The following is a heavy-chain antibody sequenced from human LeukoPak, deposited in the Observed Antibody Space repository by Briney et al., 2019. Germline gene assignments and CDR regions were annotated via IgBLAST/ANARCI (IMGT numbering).Heavy chain of an antibody. CDR3: ARDNDGDYLYYYYYMDV. CDR1: GGSVSDYY. V-gene: IGHV4-59*02. Sequence: SETLSLTCTISGGSVSDYYWSWIRQSPGKGLEWIGYIYYTGSTTYNPSLKSRVTISADTSKNQFSLKLSSVTAADTAVYYCARDNDGDYLYYYYYMDVWGKGTTVTVSS. J-gene: IGHJ6*03. CDR2: IYYTGST. D-gene: IGHD4-17*01.